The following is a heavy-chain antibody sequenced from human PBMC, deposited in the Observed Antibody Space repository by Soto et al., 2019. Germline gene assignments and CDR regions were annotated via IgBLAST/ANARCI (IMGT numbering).Heavy chain of an antibody. Sequence: GGSLRLSCAASGFTFDDYARHFIRQLPLKGLEWVSGISWNSGSAAYMDSVKGRFLISRDNAKKSLFLQMRSLRPEDTALYYCVKGLNYNFDNIGFHGWGQGTLVTVSS. CDR1: GFTFDDYA. J-gene: IGHJ4*02. CDR3: VKGLNYNFDNIGFHG. CDR2: ISWNSGSA. V-gene: IGHV3-9*01. D-gene: IGHD3-22*01.